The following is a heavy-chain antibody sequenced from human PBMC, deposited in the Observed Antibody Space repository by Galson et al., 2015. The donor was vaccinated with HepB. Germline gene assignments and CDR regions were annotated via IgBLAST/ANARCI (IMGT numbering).Heavy chain of an antibody. J-gene: IGHJ4*02. V-gene: IGHV5-51*01. CDR2: IYPGDSDT. CDR1: GYSFTTYW. D-gene: IGHD6-6*01. CDR3: ARVDYSRSPNPVWYFDY. Sequence: QSGAEVTKPGESLQISCQGSGYSFTTYWIGWVRQMPGKGLARMGIIYPGDSDTRYSPSFKGKVTIPVDKSIRTPSVQWSSLQASDSAKYYCARVDYSRSPNPVWYFDYWGQGTLVTVSS.